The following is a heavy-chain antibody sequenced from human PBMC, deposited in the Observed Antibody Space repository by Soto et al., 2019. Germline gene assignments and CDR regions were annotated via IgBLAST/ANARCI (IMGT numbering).Heavy chain of an antibody. Sequence: PGGSLRLSSGASGFTFTTYWMSWVRQAPGKGLQWVANIRQDGGAQYYVDSVKGRFTISRDNAKNSVYLQMDSLRVEDTAVYYCVRGGHGSGSYLGSSWGQGILVTVSS. D-gene: IGHD3-10*01. V-gene: IGHV3-7*03. CDR2: IRQDGGAQ. CDR3: VRGGHGSGSYLGSS. CDR1: GFTFTTYW. J-gene: IGHJ5*02.